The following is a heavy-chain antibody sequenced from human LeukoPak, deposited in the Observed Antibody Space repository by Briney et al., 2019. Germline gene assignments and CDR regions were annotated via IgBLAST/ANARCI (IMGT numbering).Heavy chain of an antibody. V-gene: IGHV1-69*13. D-gene: IGHD3-22*01. CDR1: GGTFSSYA. CDR2: IIPIFGTA. J-gene: IGHJ5*02. CDR3: ARDLRNYDSSGEFDP. Sequence: GASVKVSCKASGGTFSSYAINWVRQAPGQGLEWMGGIIPIFGTANYAQKFQGRVTITADESTSTAYMELSSLRSEDTAVYYCARDLRNYDSSGEFDPWGKGTLVTVSS.